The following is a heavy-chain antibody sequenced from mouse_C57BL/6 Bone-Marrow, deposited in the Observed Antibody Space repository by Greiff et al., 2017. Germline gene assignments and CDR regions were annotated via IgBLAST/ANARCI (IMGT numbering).Heavy chain of an antibody. D-gene: IGHD1-1*01. Sequence: EVKLVESGGGLVKPGGSLKLSCAASGFTFSSYTMSWVRQTPEKRLQWVAAISGGGGNTYYPDSVQGRFTISRDNDTNILYLQMSSLRSEDTALYYCSRQVTTVLATKYFDVWGTGTTVTGSS. CDR3: SRQVTTVLATKYFDV. CDR2: ISGGGGNT. V-gene: IGHV5-9*01. J-gene: IGHJ1*03. CDR1: GFTFSSYT.